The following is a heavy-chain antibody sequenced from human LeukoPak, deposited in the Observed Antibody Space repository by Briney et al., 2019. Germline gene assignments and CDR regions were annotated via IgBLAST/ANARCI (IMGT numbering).Heavy chain of an antibody. CDR2: IYPGDSDI. V-gene: IGHV5-51*01. CDR3: ARTQVAATTHAPYYFDF. J-gene: IGHJ4*02. D-gene: IGHD1-26*01. Sequence: GESLKISCKGSGYSFTTYWIDWVRQMPGKGLEWMGIIYPGDSDIRYSPSFQGQVTISADKSISTAYLQWSSLKASDTAMYYCARTQVAATTHAPYYFDFWGQGTLVTVSS. CDR1: GYSFTTYW.